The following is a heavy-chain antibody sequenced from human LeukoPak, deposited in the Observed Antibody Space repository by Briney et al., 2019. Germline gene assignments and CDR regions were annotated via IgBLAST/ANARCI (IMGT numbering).Heavy chain of an antibody. CDR3: ARDYYDSSGPAYAFDI. D-gene: IGHD3-22*01. CDR1: GYTFTSYD. CDR2: MNPNSGNT. V-gene: IGHV1-8*03. J-gene: IGHJ3*02. Sequence: GASVKVSCKASGYTFTSYDINWVRQATGQGLEWMGWMNPNSGNTGYAQKFQGRVTITRNTSISTAYMELSSLKASDTAMYYCARDYYDSSGPAYAFDIWGQGTMVTVSS.